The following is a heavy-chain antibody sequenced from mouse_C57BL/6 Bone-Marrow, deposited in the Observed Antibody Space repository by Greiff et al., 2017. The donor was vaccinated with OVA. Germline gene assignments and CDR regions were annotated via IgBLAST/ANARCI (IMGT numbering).Heavy chain of an antibody. J-gene: IGHJ4*01. CDR2: ISNLAYSI. V-gene: IGHV5-15*01. D-gene: IGHD2-2*01. CDR3: ARQGLRHAMDY. Sequence: EVKLVESGGGLVQPGGSLKLSCAASGFTFSDYGMAWVRQAPRKGPAWVAFISNLAYSIYYADTVTGRFTISRENAKNTLYLEMSSLRSGDTAMYYCARQGLRHAMDYWGQGTSVTVSS. CDR1: GFTFSDYG.